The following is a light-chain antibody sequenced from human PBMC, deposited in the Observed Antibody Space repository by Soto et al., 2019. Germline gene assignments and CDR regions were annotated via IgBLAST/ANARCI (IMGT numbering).Light chain of an antibody. J-gene: IGKJ3*01. V-gene: IGKV1-39*01. CDR3: QQSYSTLFT. CDR2: AAS. Sequence: DVPMTQSPSSLSASVVDRVTITCRASQSISSYLNWYQQKPGKAPKLLIYAASSLRSGVPSRFSGSGSGTDFTLTISSLQPEDFATYYCQQSYSTLFTFGPGTNVDI. CDR1: QSISSY.